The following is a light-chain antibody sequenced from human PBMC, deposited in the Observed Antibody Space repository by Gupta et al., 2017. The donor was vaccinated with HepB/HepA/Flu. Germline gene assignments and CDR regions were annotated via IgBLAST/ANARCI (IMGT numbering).Light chain of an antibody. J-gene: IGKJ4*01. V-gene: IGKV3-11*01. Sequence: EIVLTQSPATLSLSPGERATLSCRASQSVTIYLAWYQQKPGQAPRLLIFDASNRAAGIPARFSGSGSGTDFTRTIRSLEPEDFAVYVCQYHSTFGGGTXVEIK. CDR1: QSVTIY. CDR3: QYHST. CDR2: DAS.